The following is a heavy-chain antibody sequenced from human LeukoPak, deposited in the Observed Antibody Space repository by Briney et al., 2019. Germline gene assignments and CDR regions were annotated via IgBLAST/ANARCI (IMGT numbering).Heavy chain of an antibody. J-gene: IGHJ4*02. V-gene: IGHV1-69*02. CDR2: IIPILGIA. CDR1: GGTFSSYT. Sequence: SSVKVSCKASGGTFSSYTISWVRQAPGQGLEWMGRIIPILGIANYAQKFQGRVTITEEKSTSTDYMELSSLRSEDTAVYYCARTGDSGYDIYYFDYWGQGTLVTVSS. D-gene: IGHD5-12*01. CDR3: ARTGDSGYDIYYFDY.